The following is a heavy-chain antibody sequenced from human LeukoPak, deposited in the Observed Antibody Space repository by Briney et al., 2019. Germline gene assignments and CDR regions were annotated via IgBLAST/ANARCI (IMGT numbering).Heavy chain of an antibody. J-gene: IGHJ4*02. CDR1: GFTFSGYS. CDR3: ARESITGDRDFDY. D-gene: IGHD7-27*01. V-gene: IGHV3-48*01. Sequence: GGSLRLSCAASGFTFSGYSMNWVRQAPGRGLEWLSYISCGSRTIFYGDSVKGRFIISRDNAKNSLYLLMNSLRADDTAVYYCARESITGDRDFDYWGQGTLITVSS. CDR2: ISCGSRTI.